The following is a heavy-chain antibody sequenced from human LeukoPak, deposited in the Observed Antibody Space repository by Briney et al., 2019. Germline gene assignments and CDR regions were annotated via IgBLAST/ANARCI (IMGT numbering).Heavy chain of an antibody. V-gene: IGHV4-31*03. Sequence: PSETLSLTCTVSGGSISSGGYYWSWIRQHPGKGLEWIGYIYYSGSTYYNPSLKSRVTISVDTPKNQFSLKLSSVTAADTAVYYCARSVTKTYYYDSSGYLSRCYYYGMDVWGQGTTVTVSS. D-gene: IGHD3-22*01. CDR3: ARSVTKTYYYDSSGYLSRCYYYGMDV. J-gene: IGHJ6*02. CDR2: IYYSGST. CDR1: GGSISSGGYY.